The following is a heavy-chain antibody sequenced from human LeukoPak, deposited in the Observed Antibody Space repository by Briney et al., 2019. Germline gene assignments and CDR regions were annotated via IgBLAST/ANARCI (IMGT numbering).Heavy chain of an antibody. D-gene: IGHD3-16*02. CDR1: GGSISSSSYY. V-gene: IGHV4-39*07. CDR2: IYYSGSA. J-gene: IGHJ4*02. Sequence: SETLSLTCNVSGGSISSSSYYWGWIRQPPGKGLEWIGDIYYSGSAFYNPSLKSRVTMSVDTSKNQFSLKLSSVTAADTAVYYCARAPYDYVWGSYRQSSFDYWGQGTLVTVSS. CDR3: ARAPYDYVWGSYRQSSFDY.